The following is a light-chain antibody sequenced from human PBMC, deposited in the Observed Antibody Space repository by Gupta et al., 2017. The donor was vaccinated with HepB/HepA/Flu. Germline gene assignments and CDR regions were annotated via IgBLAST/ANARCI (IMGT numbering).Light chain of an antibody. Sequence: QSALTQPPSVSGSPGQSVTISCTGTNGDIGTDSNVCWYQQAPGTTPKLIIYAVGNRPSGVSDRLSGSKSGNTASLTISGLQAEDEADYYCSSYTNRSTYVFGTGTKVTVL. CDR3: SSYTNRSTYV. J-gene: IGLJ1*01. V-gene: IGLV2-18*02. CDR1: NGDIGTDSN. CDR2: AVG.